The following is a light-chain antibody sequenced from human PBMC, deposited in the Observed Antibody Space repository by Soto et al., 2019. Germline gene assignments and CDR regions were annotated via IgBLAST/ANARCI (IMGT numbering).Light chain of an antibody. CDR1: QSVSSRN. CDR3: LLYGDSPPAYT. Sequence: EIVLTQSPGTVSLSPGERATLSCRASQSVSSRNLAWYRQKPGQAPSLLIFGASNRATGIPDRFSGSGSGTYFTLTIIRLEPEDCAVYYCLLYGDSPPAYTFGRGTKLEIK. CDR2: GAS. J-gene: IGKJ2*01. V-gene: IGKV3-20*01.